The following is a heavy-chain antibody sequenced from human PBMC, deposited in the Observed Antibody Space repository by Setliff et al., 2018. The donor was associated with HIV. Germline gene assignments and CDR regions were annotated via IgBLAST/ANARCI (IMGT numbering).Heavy chain of an antibody. CDR1: GFGFSNFA. CDR3: VKGAPDYDTNPFYYYFCMHV. Sequence: PGGSLRLSCAASGFGFSNFAMSWVRQAPGKGLELVSAVYGDGSYTYYVDSVKGRFTISRDNSQNALYLQMNSLRVDDTAVYYCVKGAPDYDTNPFYYYFCMHVWGKGTTVTVSS. J-gene: IGHJ6*03. CDR2: VYGDGSYT. V-gene: IGHV3-23*03. D-gene: IGHD4-17*01.